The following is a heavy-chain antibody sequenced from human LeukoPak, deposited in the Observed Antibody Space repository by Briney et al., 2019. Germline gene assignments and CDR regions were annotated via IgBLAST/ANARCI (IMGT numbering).Heavy chain of an antibody. J-gene: IGHJ4*02. CDR2: INSDGSST. CDR1: GFTVSSYW. D-gene: IGHD5-18*01. Sequence: QPGGSVRLLCAASGFTVSSYWMQWVRQAPGKGLVWVSHINSDGSSTRYVDSVKGRFTISRDNAKNTLYLQMNSLRAEDTAVYYCATPRGYNYGYFDYWGQGTLVTVSS. CDR3: ATPRGYNYGYFDY. V-gene: IGHV3-74*01.